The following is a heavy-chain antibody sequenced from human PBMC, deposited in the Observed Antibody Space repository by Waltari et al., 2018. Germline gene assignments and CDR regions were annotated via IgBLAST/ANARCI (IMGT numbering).Heavy chain of an antibody. CDR1: GDSISGNYW. Sequence: VQLQESGQGLVQPSGTLSLTCAVSGDSISGNYWWSWVRQSPEKGLEWIGQVHHSGKTHYNPSLQSRVAISVDKPKNQFSLNLNSVTAAYTAIYYCAGDRSIVLFFDYWGRGTLVTVSS. J-gene: IGHJ4*01. CDR2: VHHSGKT. D-gene: IGHD2-8*01. V-gene: IGHV4-4*02. CDR3: AGDRSIVLFFDY.